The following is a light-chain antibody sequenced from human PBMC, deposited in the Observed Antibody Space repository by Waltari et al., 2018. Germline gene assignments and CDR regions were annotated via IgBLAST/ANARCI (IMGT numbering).Light chain of an antibody. CDR3: MQALQSPLT. CDR2: MGS. Sequence: DIVIPQSPLSLPVTPGEPASISCRSSQSLMHRNGYTYLDWYLQKPGQSPQVLIYMGSNRASGVPDRFSGSGSGTDFTLKISRVEAEDVGVYYCMQALQSPLTFGGGTKVELK. J-gene: IGKJ4*01. V-gene: IGKV2-28*01. CDR1: QSLMHRNGYTY.